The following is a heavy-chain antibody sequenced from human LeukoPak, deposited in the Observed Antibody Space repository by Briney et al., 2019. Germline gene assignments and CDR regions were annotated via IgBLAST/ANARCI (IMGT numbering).Heavy chain of an antibody. V-gene: IGHV4-34*01. Sequence: PSETLSPTCAVYGGSFSGYYWSWIRQPPGKGLEWIGEINHSGSTNYNPSLKSRVTISVDTSKNQFSLKLSSVTAADTAVCYCARARIAVATPGYYGMDVWGQGTTVTVSS. CDR3: ARARIAVATPGYYGMDV. CDR2: INHSGST. J-gene: IGHJ6*02. CDR1: GGSFSGYY. D-gene: IGHD6-19*01.